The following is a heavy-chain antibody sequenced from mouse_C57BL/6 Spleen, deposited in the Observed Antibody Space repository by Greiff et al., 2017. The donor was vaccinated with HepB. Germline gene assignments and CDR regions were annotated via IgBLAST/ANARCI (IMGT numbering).Heavy chain of an antibody. CDR1: GYTFTSYW. CDR3: ARQGWTWFAY. D-gene: IGHD2-3*01. V-gene: IGHV1-50*01. CDR2: IDPSDSYT. J-gene: IGHJ3*01. Sequence: QVQLQQPGAELVKPGASVKLSCKASGYTFTSYWMQWVKQRPGQGLEWIGEIDPSDSYTNYNQKFKGKATLTVDTSSSTAYMQLSSLTSEDSAVYYCARQGWTWFAYWGQGTLVTDSA.